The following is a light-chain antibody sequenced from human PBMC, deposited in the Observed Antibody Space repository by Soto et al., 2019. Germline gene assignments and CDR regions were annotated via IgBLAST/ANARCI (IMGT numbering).Light chain of an antibody. Sequence: GARVTITCRPSRGIGNALAWYKQTPGAVPKLLINSGSTLQSGVPSRFSGIGSGTDFTLTISSLQPEDVASYYCRKYDSAPTFGPGTKVDTK. CDR1: RGIGNA. CDR3: RKYDSAPT. J-gene: IGKJ1*01. V-gene: IGKV1-27*01. CDR2: SGS.